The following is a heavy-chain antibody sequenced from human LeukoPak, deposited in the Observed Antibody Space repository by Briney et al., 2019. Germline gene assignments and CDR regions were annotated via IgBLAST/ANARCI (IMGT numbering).Heavy chain of an antibody. CDR3: ARHGGIAVAGRYWYFDL. V-gene: IGHV4-39*01. Sequence: SETLSLTCTVSGGSISSSSYYWGWLRQPPGKGLEWIGSIYYSGSTYYNPSLKSRVTISVDTSKNQFSLKLSSVTAADTAVYYCARHGGIAVAGRYWYFDLWGRGTLVTVSS. D-gene: IGHD6-19*01. J-gene: IGHJ2*01. CDR1: GGSISSSSYY. CDR2: IYYSGST.